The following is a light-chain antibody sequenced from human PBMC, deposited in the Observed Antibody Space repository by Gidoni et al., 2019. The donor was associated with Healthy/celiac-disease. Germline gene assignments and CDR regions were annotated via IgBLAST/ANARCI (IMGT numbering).Light chain of an antibody. CDR1: QSISSW. Sequence: DIQMTQSPSTLSASVGDRVTITCRASQSISSWLAWYQQKPGKAPKLLIYKASSLKSGVPSRFSGSGSGTEFTLTIFSLQPDDFATYYCQQYNSYWTFGQXTKVEIK. CDR3: QQYNSYWT. V-gene: IGKV1-5*03. J-gene: IGKJ1*01. CDR2: KAS.